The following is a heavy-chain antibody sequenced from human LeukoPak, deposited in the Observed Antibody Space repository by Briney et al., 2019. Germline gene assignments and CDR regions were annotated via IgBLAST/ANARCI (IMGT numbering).Heavy chain of an antibody. CDR1: GYTFTGYW. J-gene: IGHJ4*02. Sequence: GESLKISCKGSGYTFTGYWIAWVRQMPGKGLEWMGIIYPGDSDTRYSPSFQGQVTISADKSISTAYLQWSSLKASDTATYYCARASSGAALDYWGQGTLVTVSS. D-gene: IGHD6-19*01. V-gene: IGHV5-51*01. CDR3: ARASSGAALDY. CDR2: IYPGDSDT.